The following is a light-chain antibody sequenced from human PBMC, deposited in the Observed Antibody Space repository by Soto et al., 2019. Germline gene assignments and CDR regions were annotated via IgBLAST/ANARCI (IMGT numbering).Light chain of an antibody. CDR2: GNI. V-gene: IGLV1-40*01. CDR1: NSNIGVGYD. Sequence: QSVLTKPHSVSGAPGQRVTISCTWSNSNIGVGYDVHWYQQRPGTAPKLLVYGNITRPSRVPDRFAGSKSDTSASLAITGLQVEDEADYYCQSYDSSLSAWVFGGGTKLIVL. CDR3: QSYDSSLSAWV. J-gene: IGLJ3*02.